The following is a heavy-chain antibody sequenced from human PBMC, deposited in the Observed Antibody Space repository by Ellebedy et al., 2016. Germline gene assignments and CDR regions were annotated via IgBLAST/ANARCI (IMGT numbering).Heavy chain of an antibody. CDR2: IRDDEYHK. D-gene: IGHD6-13*01. CDR3: ARALSSSWYAAY. V-gene: IGHV3-30*09. Sequence: GESLKISCAASGFTFSSYTMHWVRQAPGKGLEWVAIIRDDEYHKDYADSVRGRFAISRDNSENTLYLEINNLRPEDTAVYYCARALSSSWYAAYWGQGTLVIVSS. CDR1: GFTFSSYT. J-gene: IGHJ4*02.